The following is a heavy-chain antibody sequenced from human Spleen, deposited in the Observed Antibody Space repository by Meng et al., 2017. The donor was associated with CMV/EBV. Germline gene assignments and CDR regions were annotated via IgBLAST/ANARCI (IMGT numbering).Heavy chain of an antibody. Sequence: SCKHWVQTAPGQGLKWMGWINPNSGGTNYAQKFQGRVTMTRDTSISTAYMELSRLRSDDTVVYYCARESIVVVPAANHLGYAFGIWGQGTMVTVSS. CDR3: ARESIVVVPAANHLGYAFGI. CDR1: SC. J-gene: IGHJ3*02. CDR2: INPNSGGT. V-gene: IGHV1-2*02. D-gene: IGHD2-2*01.